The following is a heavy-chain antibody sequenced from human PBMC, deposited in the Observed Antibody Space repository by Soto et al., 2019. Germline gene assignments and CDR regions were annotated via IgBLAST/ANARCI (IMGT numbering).Heavy chain of an antibody. Sequence: PGGSLRLSCATSGFSFSDHQMSWIRQAPGKGLEWVSYISDSGSYTNYADSVKGRFTISRDNAKSSLYLQMDSLRAEDTAVYYCAREDTGGYPYIDYWGQGTLVTVSS. CDR1: GFSFSDHQ. D-gene: IGHD2-8*02. CDR3: AREDTGGYPYIDY. V-gene: IGHV3-11*06. J-gene: IGHJ4*02. CDR2: ISDSGSYT.